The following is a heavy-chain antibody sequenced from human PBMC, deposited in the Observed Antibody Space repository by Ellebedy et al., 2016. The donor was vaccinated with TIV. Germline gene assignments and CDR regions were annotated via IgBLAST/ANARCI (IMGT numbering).Heavy chain of an antibody. CDR1: GFTFSSDS. V-gene: IGHV3-48*02. CDR3: ARDFVGCSSSRCYFDF. Sequence: PGGSLRLSCAASGFTFSSDSMNWVRQAPGKGLDWVSYISSSSSTIYYADSVKGRFTISRDNAKKSLYLQRNSLRDEDKDVYYCARDFVGCSSSRCYFDFWGQGTLVTVSS. CDR2: ISSSSSTI. D-gene: IGHD2-2*01. J-gene: IGHJ4*02.